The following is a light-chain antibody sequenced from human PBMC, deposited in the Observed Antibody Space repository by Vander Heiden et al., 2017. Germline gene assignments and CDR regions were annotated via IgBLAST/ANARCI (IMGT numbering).Light chain of an antibody. V-gene: IGKV4-1*01. CDR3: QQSSTAPLT. J-gene: IGKJ4*01. Sequence: DIVMTQSPDYLAVSLGERATINCKSSQSVLSSSNNKNYLAWYQQIPGQPPKLLINWASTRESGVPDRFSGSGSGTDFTLTISSRQAEDVAVYYCQQSSTAPLTFGGGTKVEIK. CDR2: WAS. CDR1: QSVLSSSNNKNY.